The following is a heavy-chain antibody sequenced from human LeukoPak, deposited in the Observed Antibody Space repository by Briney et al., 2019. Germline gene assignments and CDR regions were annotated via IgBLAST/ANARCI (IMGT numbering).Heavy chain of an antibody. D-gene: IGHD2-2*02. V-gene: IGHV3-43*01. J-gene: IGHJ4*02. CDR3: TKGSNTWPSLFDY. CDR1: GVNFEDYT. Sequence: GGSLRLSCADSGVNFEDYTMHWVRQTPGKGLEWVSLINWDGGRTYYADSVKGRFAISRDNNKNSLYLQMTSLRTEDTALYYCTKGSNTWPSLFDYWGQGTLVTVSS. CDR2: INWDGGRT.